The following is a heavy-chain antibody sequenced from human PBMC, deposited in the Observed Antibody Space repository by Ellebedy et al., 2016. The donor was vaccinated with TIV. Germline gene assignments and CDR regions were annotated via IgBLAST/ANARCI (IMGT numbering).Heavy chain of an antibody. D-gene: IGHD4-17*01. V-gene: IGHV4-59*01. CDR3: SAAYGRVTPAH. CDR2: IYSSGRT. J-gene: IGHJ4*02. Sequence: MPGGSLRLSCAVYGGSFSGYYWTWFRQPPGKGLEWIGYIYSSGRTDYNHSLQSRMAISVDTSRNQISLKLSSVTAADTDVYYCSAAYGRVTPAHWGQGTLVTVSS. CDR1: GGSFSGYY.